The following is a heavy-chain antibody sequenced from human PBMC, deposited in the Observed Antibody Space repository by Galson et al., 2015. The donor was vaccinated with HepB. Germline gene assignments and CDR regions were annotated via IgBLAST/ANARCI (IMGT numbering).Heavy chain of an antibody. J-gene: IGHJ4*02. CDR1: GGTFSSYA. V-gene: IGHV1-69*13. CDR3: ARGPGIAVAEGVFDY. Sequence: SVKVSCKASGGTFSSYAISWVRQAPGQGLEWMGGIIPIFGTANYAQKFQGRVTITADESTSTAYMELSSLRSEDTAVYYCARGPGIAVAEGVFDYWGQGTLVTVSS. CDR2: IIPIFGTA. D-gene: IGHD6-19*01.